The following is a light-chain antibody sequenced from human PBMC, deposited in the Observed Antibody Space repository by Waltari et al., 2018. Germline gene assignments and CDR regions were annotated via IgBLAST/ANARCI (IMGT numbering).Light chain of an antibody. CDR1: SSNIGSPYN. CDR3: QSYDSGLNGLF. V-gene: IGLV1-40*01. Sequence: QSVLTQPPSVSGAPGQRVTISCTGSSSNIGSPYNVHWYQQVPGSAPKLLIYDDSHRPSGVPDRFAGSKSGTSASLAITGLQAEDEAEYFCQSYDSGLNGLFFGGGTKVTVL. CDR2: DDS. J-gene: IGLJ2*01.